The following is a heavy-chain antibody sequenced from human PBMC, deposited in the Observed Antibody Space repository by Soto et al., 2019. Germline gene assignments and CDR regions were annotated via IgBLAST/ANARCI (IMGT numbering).Heavy chain of an antibody. J-gene: IGHJ4*02. CDR3: ATVRSRWNIDY. V-gene: IGHV4-30-4*01. D-gene: IGHD6-13*01. Sequence: QVQLQESGPGLVKPSQTLSLTCTVSGGSISTDDHYWTWIRQPPGKGLEWIGYIYYSGSTHYNPSHKSRLFISLDTSKNQFSLQLTSVTAADTAVYYCATVRSRWNIDYWGQGTLVTVSS. CDR2: IYYSGST. CDR1: GGSISTDDHY.